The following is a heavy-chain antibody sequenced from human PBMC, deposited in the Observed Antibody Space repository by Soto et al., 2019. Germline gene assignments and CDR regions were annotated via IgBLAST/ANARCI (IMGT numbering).Heavy chain of an antibody. D-gene: IGHD3-10*01. V-gene: IGHV3-33*01. J-gene: IGHJ6*02. Sequence: GGSLRLSCAVSGFTFSTYGMHWVRQAPGKGLEWVAVIWYDGSNEYYADSVRGRFTISRDNSKNTIFLQMNSLRAEDTAVYYCARDHGYYYGSAPSGLYYYGMDVWGQGTTVTVS. CDR3: ARDHGYYYGSAPSGLYYYGMDV. CDR2: IWYDGSNE. CDR1: GFTFSTYG.